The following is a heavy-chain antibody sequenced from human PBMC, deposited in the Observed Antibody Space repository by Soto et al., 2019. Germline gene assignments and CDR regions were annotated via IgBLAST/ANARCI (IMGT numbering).Heavy chain of an antibody. D-gene: IGHD1-1*01. CDR3: ARDPGTWLDV. J-gene: IGHJ6*04. V-gene: IGHV3-33*01. CDR2: IWYDGSNK. Sequence: QVQLVESGGGVVQPGRSLRLSCAASGFTFSSYGMHWVRQAPGKGLEWVAVIWYDGSNKYYADSVKGRFTISRDNSKNTLYLQMNSRRAEDTAVYYCARDPGTWLDVWGKGTTVTVSS. CDR1: GFTFSSYG.